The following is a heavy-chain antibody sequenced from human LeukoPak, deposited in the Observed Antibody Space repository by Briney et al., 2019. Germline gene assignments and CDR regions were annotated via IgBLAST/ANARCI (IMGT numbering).Heavy chain of an antibody. CDR2: IKQDGSEK. V-gene: IGHV3-7*01. CDR3: ARDPYGSGSYFSY. J-gene: IGHJ4*02. Sequence: PGGSLRLSCAASGFTFSSYWMNWVRQAPGKGLEWVANIKQDGSEKYYVDSVKGRLTISRDNAKNSLYLQLNSLRVEDTAVYYCARDPYGSGSYFSYWGQGTLVTVSS. D-gene: IGHD3-10*01. CDR1: GFTFSSYW.